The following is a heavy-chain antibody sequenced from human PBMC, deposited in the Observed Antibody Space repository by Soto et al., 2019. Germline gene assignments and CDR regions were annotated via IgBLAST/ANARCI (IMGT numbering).Heavy chain of an antibody. V-gene: IGHV1-18*04. CDR1: GYSFTTYG. CDR3: RRGAFGESLMNY. J-gene: IGHJ4*02. D-gene: IGHD3-3*01. CDR2: ISHKSGDT. Sequence: QVQLVQSGAEVRRRGASVRVSCKASGYSFTTYGISWVRQAPEQGLEWMGWISHKSGDTHYAQKFQGRVTMTTDTSTSTAYMDLGSLTYDDTAVYYCRRGAFGESLMNYWGQGTLVTVSS.